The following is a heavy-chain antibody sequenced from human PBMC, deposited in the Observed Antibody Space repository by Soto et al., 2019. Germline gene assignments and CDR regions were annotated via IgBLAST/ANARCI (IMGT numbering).Heavy chain of an antibody. CDR3: ARAAKRYFDK. Sequence: QVQLVQSGAEVKKPGSSVKVSCTASGTTFNTFAISWVRQAPGQGLEWMGGIIPVLGPAFYSQKFQGRVTIPADTSTTTAYLELSSLRSEDTAVYYCARAAKRYFDKWGQGTLVTVSS. CDR2: IIPVLGPA. CDR1: GTTFNTFA. V-gene: IGHV1-69*06. J-gene: IGHJ4*02.